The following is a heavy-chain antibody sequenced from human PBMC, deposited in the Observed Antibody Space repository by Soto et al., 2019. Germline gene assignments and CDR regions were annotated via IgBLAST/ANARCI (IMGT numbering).Heavy chain of an antibody. CDR1: GGSVSSSNYY. Sequence: QVQLQELGPGLVKPSETLSLTCTVSGGSVSSSNYYWSWIRQPPGKGLEWLGYIYYSGSASYNPSLKSRITVSVDTSKNQFSLKLSSVTAADTAVYYCARERTGDPTFFDYWGQGTLVTVSS. CDR2: IYYSGSA. V-gene: IGHV4-61*01. D-gene: IGHD1-1*01. CDR3: ARERTGDPTFFDY. J-gene: IGHJ4*02.